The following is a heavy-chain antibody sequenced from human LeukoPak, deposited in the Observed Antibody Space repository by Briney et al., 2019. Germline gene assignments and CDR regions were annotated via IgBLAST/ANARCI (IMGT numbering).Heavy chain of an antibody. CDR2: INTNTGSP. CDR3: ARDGYSYGYPSCYYYYYMDV. J-gene: IGHJ6*03. CDR1: GYTFTSYA. V-gene: IGHV7-4-1*02. Sequence: GSVSVSCKASGYTFTSYAMNWVGQAPGQGLEWMGWINTNTGSPTYAQGFTGRFVFSLDTSVSTAYLQISSLKAEDTAVYYCARDGYSYGYPSCYYYYYMDVWGKGTTVTVSS. D-gene: IGHD5-18*01.